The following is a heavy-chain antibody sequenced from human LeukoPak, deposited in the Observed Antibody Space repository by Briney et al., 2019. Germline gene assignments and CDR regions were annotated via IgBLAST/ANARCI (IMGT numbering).Heavy chain of an antibody. Sequence: PGGSLRLSXAGSGFMFSNYWMTWVRQAPGKGLEWVANIKGDGSENYYVDSMKGRFTISRDNAKNSLYLQMNSLRAEDTAVYYCASEINWGYGAFDVWGQGTMVTVSS. J-gene: IGHJ3*01. CDR3: ASEINWGYGAFDV. CDR1: GFMFSNYW. CDR2: IKGDGSEN. V-gene: IGHV3-7*01. D-gene: IGHD7-27*01.